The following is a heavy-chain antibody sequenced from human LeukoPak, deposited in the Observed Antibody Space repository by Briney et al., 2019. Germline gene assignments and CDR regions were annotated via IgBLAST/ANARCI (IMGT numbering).Heavy chain of an antibody. J-gene: IGHJ4*02. CDR2: ISSSSSYT. V-gene: IGHV3-11*06. D-gene: IGHD2-2*01. Sequence: GGSLRLSCAASGFTFSDYYMSWIRQAPGKGLEWVSYISSSSSYTNYADSVKGRFTISRDNAKNSLYLQMNSLRAEDTAVYYCARSCSSTSCPFDYWSQGTLVTVSS. CDR1: GFTFSDYY. CDR3: ARSCSSTSCPFDY.